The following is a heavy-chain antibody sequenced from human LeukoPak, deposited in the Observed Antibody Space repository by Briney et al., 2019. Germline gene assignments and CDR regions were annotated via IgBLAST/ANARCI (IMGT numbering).Heavy chain of an antibody. CDR1: GFTFSSYN. V-gene: IGHV3-53*01. CDR3: ARDRSSSHPYYYYGMDV. CDR2: IYSGGST. Sequence: GGSLRLSCAASGFTFSSYNMNWVRQAPGKGLEWVSVIYSGGSTYYADSVKGRFTISRDNSKNTLYLQMNSLRAEDTAVYYCARDRSSSHPYYYYGMDVWGQGTTVTVSS. J-gene: IGHJ6*02. D-gene: IGHD6-6*01.